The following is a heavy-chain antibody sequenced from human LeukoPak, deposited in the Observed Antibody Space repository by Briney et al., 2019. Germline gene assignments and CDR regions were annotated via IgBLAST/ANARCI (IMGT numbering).Heavy chain of an antibody. D-gene: IGHD3-3*01. Sequence: SETLSLTCTVSGDSISSSSYYWGWLRQPPGKGLEWFGSIYDSGSTYYNPSLKSRVTISVDTTKNPFSLKLSSVTAADTAVYYCARQGDFWSGYYPPDVYWGQGTLVTVSS. CDR3: ARQGDFWSGYYPPDVY. CDR2: IYDSGST. V-gene: IGHV4-39*01. J-gene: IGHJ4*02. CDR1: GDSISSSSYY.